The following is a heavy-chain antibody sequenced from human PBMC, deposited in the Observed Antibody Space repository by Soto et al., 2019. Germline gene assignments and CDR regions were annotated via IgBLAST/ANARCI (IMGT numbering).Heavy chain of an antibody. J-gene: IGHJ4*02. CDR1: GFTFSNNW. V-gene: IGHV3-7*01. CDR3: TGNGH. D-gene: IGHD2-8*01. Sequence: EVQLLESGGGPVQPGESLSLSCTASGFTFSNNWMAWVRQAPGKGLEWVGNINQDGSARHYMDSVKGRFSISRDNAQSSVYLQLNGLTVEDTAIYYCTGNGHWGQGALVTVTS. CDR2: INQDGSAR.